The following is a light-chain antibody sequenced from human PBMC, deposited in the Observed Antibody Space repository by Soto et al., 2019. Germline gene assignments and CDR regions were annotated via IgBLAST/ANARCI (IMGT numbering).Light chain of an antibody. Sequence: DIQMTQSPSSLSASVGDRVTITCQASQDITNSLNWYQQKPGKAPKVLIYDASILETGVPSRFSGRGSGTDFTFTISSLHPEDVATYYCQQYDNLPLTFGPGTTVDIE. CDR1: QDITNS. V-gene: IGKV1-33*01. CDR2: DAS. J-gene: IGKJ3*01. CDR3: QQYDNLPLT.